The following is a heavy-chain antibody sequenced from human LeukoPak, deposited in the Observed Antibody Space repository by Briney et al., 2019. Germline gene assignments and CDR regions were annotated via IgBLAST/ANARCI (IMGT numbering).Heavy chain of an antibody. V-gene: IGHV4-34*01. CDR2: INHSGST. Sequence: PSETLSLTCAVYGVSFSGYYWSWIRQPPGKGLEWIGEINHSGSTNYNPSLKSRVTISVDTSKNQFSLKLSSVTAADTAVYYCARETYSYVNYYFDYWGQGTLVTVSS. D-gene: IGHD5-18*01. J-gene: IGHJ4*02. CDR3: ARETYSYVNYYFDY. CDR1: GVSFSGYY.